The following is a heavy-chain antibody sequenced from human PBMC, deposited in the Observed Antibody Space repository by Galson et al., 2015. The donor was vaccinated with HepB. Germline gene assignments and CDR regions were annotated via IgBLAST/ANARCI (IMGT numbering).Heavy chain of an antibody. CDR2: IFSGGET. CDR3: ARLYDSSGYYPYSDN. V-gene: IGHV3-53*01. J-gene: IGHJ4*02. D-gene: IGHD3-22*01. CDR1: GFTVSGNY. Sequence: SLRLSCAASGFTVSGNYMSWVRQAPGKGLEWVSVIFSGGETHHAASVKGRFTITRDNSKNTVYLRMNSLRAEDTAVYYCARLYDSSGYYPYSDNWGQGTLVAVSS.